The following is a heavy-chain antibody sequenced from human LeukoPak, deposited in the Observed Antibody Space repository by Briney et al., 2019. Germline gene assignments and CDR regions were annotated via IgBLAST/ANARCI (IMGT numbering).Heavy chain of an antibody. D-gene: IGHD3-10*01. CDR1: GGSIGLYY. V-gene: IGHV4-4*07. Sequence: SSETLSLTCTVSGGSIGLYYWNWIRQPAGKGLEWIGRIFTSGITNYNPSLKSRVTMSVDTSKSQFSLALSSVTAADTAVYYCAREISGSYYNPLGYMDVWGKGTTVTVAS. J-gene: IGHJ6*03. CDR2: IFTSGIT. CDR3: AREISGSYYNPLGYMDV.